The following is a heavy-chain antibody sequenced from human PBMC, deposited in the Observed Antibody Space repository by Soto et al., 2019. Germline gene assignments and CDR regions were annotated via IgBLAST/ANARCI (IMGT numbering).Heavy chain of an antibody. CDR2: IWYDGSNK. Sequence: PGGSLRLSCAASGFTFSAYGMHWVRQAPGKGLEWVGVIWYDGSNKYYADYVKGRFTISRDNPKNTLYLQMDSLRADDTAEKFCVRDTYTRGWESGDFDYWGQGIMVTVSS. J-gene: IGHJ4*02. CDR1: GFTFSAYG. D-gene: IGHD6-19*01. CDR3: VRDTYTRGWESGDFDY. V-gene: IGHV3-33*01.